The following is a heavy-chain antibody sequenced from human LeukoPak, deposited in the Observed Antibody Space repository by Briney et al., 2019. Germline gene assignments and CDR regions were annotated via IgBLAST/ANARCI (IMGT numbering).Heavy chain of an antibody. D-gene: IGHD1-1*01. Sequence: GESLKISCKGSGYSFTSYWIGWVRQMPGKGLEWMGIIYPGDSDTRYSPSFHGQVTISADKFISTAYLQWSSLKASDTAMYYCARLISVFGTSAFDIWGQGTMVTVSS. CDR3: ARLISVFGTSAFDI. CDR2: IYPGDSDT. CDR1: GYSFTSYW. V-gene: IGHV5-51*01. J-gene: IGHJ3*02.